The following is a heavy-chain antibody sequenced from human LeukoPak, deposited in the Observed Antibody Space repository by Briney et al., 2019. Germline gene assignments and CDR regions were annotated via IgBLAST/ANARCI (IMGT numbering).Heavy chain of an antibody. CDR1: GFTFSDSV. J-gene: IGHJ4*02. CDR3: TRPDYGGDHSSDY. Sequence: GGSLRLSCAASGFTFSDSVMHWVRQASGKGLEWVGRIRGKAHNYATAYAESMRGRFTISRDDSNNTAYLQMNSLKTEDTAVHYCTRPDYGGDHSSDYWGQGTLVTVSS. D-gene: IGHD4-23*01. V-gene: IGHV3-73*01. CDR2: IRGKAHNYAT.